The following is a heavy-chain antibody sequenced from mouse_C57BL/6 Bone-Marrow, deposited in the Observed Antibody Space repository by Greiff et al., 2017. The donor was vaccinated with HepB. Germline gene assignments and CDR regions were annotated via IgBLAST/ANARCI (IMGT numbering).Heavy chain of an antibody. CDR2: IYPGNSDT. Sequence: VQLQQSGTVLARPGASVKMSCKTSGYTFTSYWMHWVKQRPGQGLEWIGAIYPGNSDTSYNQKFKGKAKLTAATSASTAYMELSSLTNEDSAVYYCTRSFYPFDYWGQGTTLTVSS. CDR1: GYTFTSYW. V-gene: IGHV1-5*01. D-gene: IGHD2-1*01. J-gene: IGHJ2*01. CDR3: TRSFYPFDY.